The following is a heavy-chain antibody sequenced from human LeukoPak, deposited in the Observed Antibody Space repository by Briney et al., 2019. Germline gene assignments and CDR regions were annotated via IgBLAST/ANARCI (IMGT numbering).Heavy chain of an antibody. V-gene: IGHV6-1*01. D-gene: IGHD2/OR15-2a*01. CDR1: GDSVSSNSAA. Sequence: SQTLSLTCAISGDSVSSNSAAWNRVRQSPSGGLEWLGRTYYRSKWYNDYAISVKGRITINPGTSKNQFSLQLNSVTPEDTAVYYCARVEAGKDFYDSWGQGTLVTVSS. CDR3: ARVEAGKDFYDS. CDR2: TYYRSKWYN. J-gene: IGHJ4*02.